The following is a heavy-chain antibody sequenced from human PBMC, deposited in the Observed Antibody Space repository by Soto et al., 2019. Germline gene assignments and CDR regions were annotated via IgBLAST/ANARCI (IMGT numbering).Heavy chain of an antibody. D-gene: IGHD4-17*01. Sequence: QVQLVQSGAEVKKPGASVKVSCKASGYTFTSYDINWVRQATGQGLEWMGWMNPNSGNTGYAQKCQGRVTMTRNTSIRTAHMELSSLRSEDTAMYYCARSTNDYGDRHWGQGTLVTVSS. CDR1: GYTFTSYD. CDR2: MNPNSGNT. J-gene: IGHJ4*02. V-gene: IGHV1-8*01. CDR3: ARSTNDYGDRH.